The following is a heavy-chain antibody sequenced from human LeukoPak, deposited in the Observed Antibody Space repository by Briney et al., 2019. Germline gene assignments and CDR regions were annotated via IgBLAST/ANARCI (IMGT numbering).Heavy chain of an antibody. Sequence: SETLSLTCAVYGGSFSGYYWSWIRQPPGKGLEWIGEINHSGSTNYNPSLKSRVTISVDTSKNQFSLKLSSMTAADTAVYYCARDYGDYAFDYWGQGTLVTVSS. CDR2: INHSGST. J-gene: IGHJ4*02. D-gene: IGHD4-17*01. CDR3: ARDYGDYAFDY. CDR1: GGSFSGYY. V-gene: IGHV4-34*01.